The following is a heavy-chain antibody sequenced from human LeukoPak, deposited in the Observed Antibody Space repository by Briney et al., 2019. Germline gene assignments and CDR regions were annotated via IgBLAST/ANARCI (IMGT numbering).Heavy chain of an antibody. J-gene: IGHJ4*02. Sequence: GGSLRLSCTASGFTFGDYAMSWFRQAPGKGLEWVGFIRSKAYGGTTEYAASVKGRFTISRDDSKSIAYLQMNSLKTEDTAVYYCTRVLDIVATISFDYWGQGTLVTVSS. V-gene: IGHV3-49*03. CDR3: TRVLDIVATISFDY. CDR2: IRSKAYGGTT. CDR1: GFTFGDYA. D-gene: IGHD5-12*01.